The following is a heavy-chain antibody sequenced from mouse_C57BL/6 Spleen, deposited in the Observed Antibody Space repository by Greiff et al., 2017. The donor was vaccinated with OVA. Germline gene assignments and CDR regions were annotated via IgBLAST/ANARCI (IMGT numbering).Heavy chain of an antibody. J-gene: IGHJ2*01. D-gene: IGHD1-1*01. V-gene: IGHV5-4*01. CDR3: ARAYYGSSDYFDY. CDR2: ISDGGSYT. CDR1: GFTFSSYA. Sequence: EVHLVESGGGLVKPGGSLKLSCAASGFTFSSYAMSWVRQTPEKRLEWVATISDGGSYTYYPDNVKGRFTISRDNAKNNLYLQMSHLKSEDTAMYYCARAYYGSSDYFDYWGQGTTLTVSS.